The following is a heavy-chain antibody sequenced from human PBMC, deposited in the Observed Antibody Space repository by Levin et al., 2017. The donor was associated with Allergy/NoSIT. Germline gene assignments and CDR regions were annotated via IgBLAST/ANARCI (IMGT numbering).Heavy chain of an antibody. D-gene: IGHD6-13*01. CDR2: ISNNGHIT. V-gene: IGHV3-64D*06. CDR1: GFNFGSYA. Sequence: GESLKISCSASGFNFGSYAMHWVRQAPGKGLEYVSSISNNGHITYYADSVKDRFTISRDHSKKTLFLEMNSLRVEDTALYYFVKDHLGGIAASGAWWFDPRGQGTQVTVSS. CDR3: VKDHLGGIAASGAWWFDP. J-gene: IGHJ5*02.